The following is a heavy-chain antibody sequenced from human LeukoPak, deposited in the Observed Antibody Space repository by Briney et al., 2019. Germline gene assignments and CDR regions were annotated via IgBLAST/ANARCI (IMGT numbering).Heavy chain of an antibody. CDR3: ARSIFDWYLNWFDP. D-gene: IGHD3-9*01. Sequence: ASVKVSCKASGYTFTGYYMHWVRQAPGQGLEWMGRINPNSGGTNYAQKFQGRVTMTRDTSISTAYMELSSLRSEDTAVYYCARSIFDWYLNWFDPWGQGTLVTVSS. V-gene: IGHV1-2*06. CDR1: GYTFTGYY. J-gene: IGHJ5*02. CDR2: INPNSGGT.